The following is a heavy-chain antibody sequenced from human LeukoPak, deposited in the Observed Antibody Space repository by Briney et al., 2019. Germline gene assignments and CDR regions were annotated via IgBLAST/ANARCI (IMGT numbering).Heavy chain of an antibody. Sequence: GGSLRLSCAASGFTFSSYAMSWVRQAPGKGLEWVSAISGSGGSTYYADTVQGRFTITRDNSKNTLYLQMNSLRAEDTAVYYCAKEGCSSTSCYPLGYWGQGTLVTVSS. CDR3: AKEGCSSTSCYPLGY. CDR1: GFTFSSYA. CDR2: ISGSGGST. D-gene: IGHD2-2*01. V-gene: IGHV3-23*01. J-gene: IGHJ4*02.